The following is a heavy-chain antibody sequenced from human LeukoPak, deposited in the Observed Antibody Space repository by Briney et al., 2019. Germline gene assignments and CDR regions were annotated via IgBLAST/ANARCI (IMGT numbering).Heavy chain of an antibody. CDR2: ISSSGSTI. Sequence: GGSLRLSCAASGFTFSSYEMNWVRQAPGKGLEWVSYISSSGSTIYYADSVKGRFTISRDNAKNSLYLQMNSLRAEDPAVYYCAGYYDTSGSHAFDIWGQGTMVTVSS. V-gene: IGHV3-48*03. CDR3: AGYYDTSGSHAFDI. J-gene: IGHJ3*02. D-gene: IGHD3-22*01. CDR1: GFTFSSYE.